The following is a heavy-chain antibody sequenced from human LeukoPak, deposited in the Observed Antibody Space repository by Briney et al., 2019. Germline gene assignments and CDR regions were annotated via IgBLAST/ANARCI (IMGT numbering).Heavy chain of an antibody. CDR2: IYYSGST. CDR3: ARDQVGATDY. V-gene: IGHV4-59*01. CDR1: GGSISSYY. Sequence: SETLSLTCTVSGGSISSYYWSWIRQPPGKGLEWIGYIYYSGSTNYNPSLKSRVTISVDTSMNQFSLKLSSVTAADTAVYYCARDQVGATDYWGQGTLVTVSS. D-gene: IGHD1-26*01. J-gene: IGHJ4*02.